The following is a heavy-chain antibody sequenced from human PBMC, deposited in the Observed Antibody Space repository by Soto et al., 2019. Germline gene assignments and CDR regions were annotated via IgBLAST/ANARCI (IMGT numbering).Heavy chain of an antibody. D-gene: IGHD1-26*01. CDR2: ISPYNGNT. CDR3: ASGNAWEVLLAY. V-gene: IGHV1-18*04. J-gene: IGHJ4*02. CDR1: GYTFPSYS. Sequence: ASVKVSCKASGYTFPSYSFTWVRQAPGQGLEWMGWISPYNGNTNYAQKLQGRLTMTTDTSTSTAYMELRSSVTAADTAVYYCASGNAWEVLLAYWGQGALVTVSS.